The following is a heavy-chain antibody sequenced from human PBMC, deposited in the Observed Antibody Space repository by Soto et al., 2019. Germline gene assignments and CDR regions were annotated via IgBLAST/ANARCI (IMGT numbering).Heavy chain of an antibody. V-gene: IGHV3-23*01. D-gene: IGHD3-22*01. CDR3: AKSSTPYYYDSSGYDYYYYYGMDV. J-gene: IGHJ6*02. CDR1: GFTFSSYA. CDR2: ISGSGGST. Sequence: EVQLLESGGGLEQPGGSLRLSCAASGFTFSSYAMNWVRQAPGKGLEWVSSISGSGGSTYYADSVKGRFTISRDNSKNTLYLQMNSLRAEDTAVYYCAKSSTPYYYDSSGYDYYYYYGMDVWGQGTTVTVSS.